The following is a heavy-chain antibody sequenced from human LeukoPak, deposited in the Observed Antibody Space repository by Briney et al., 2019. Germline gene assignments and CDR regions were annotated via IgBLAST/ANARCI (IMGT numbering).Heavy chain of an antibody. J-gene: IGHJ3*02. CDR3: ALGGQLVRDDAFDI. Sequence: SETLSLICTVSGGSISSYYWRWIRQPAGKGLEWIVRIYTSGSTNYNPSLKSRVTMSVDTSKNQFSLKLSSVTAADTAVYYCALGGQLVRDDAFDIWGQGTMVTVSS. D-gene: IGHD6-6*01. CDR1: GGSISSYY. CDR2: IYTSGST. V-gene: IGHV4-4*07.